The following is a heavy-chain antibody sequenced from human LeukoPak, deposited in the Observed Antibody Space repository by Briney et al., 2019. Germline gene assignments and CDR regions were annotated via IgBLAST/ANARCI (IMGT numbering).Heavy chain of an antibody. CDR2: INPSGGST. J-gene: IGHJ4*02. D-gene: IGHD3-22*01. Sequence: ASVKVSCKASGYTFTSYYMHWVRQAPGQGLEWMGIINPSGGSTSYAQKFQGRVTMTRDTSTSTVYMELSSLRSEDTAVYYCARVGYSYDSSGYYGFDYWGQGTMVTVSS. CDR3: ARVGYSYDSSGYYGFDY. V-gene: IGHV1-46*01. CDR1: GYTFTSYY.